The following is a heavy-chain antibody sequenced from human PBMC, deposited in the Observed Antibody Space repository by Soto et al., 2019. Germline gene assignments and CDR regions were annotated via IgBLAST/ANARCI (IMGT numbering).Heavy chain of an antibody. D-gene: IGHD3-10*01. CDR3: TSDWEITVSTWSFGGF. CDR2: IIPFHGVT. CDR1: GGTFSPYT. V-gene: IGHV1-69*02. Sequence: QVQLVQSGAEVKKPGSSVKVSCKASGGTFSPYTINWVRQAPGQGLEWMGRIIPFHGVTNYAQKFQASVTITADKSTSTAYMELSGLRFEDTAMYYCTSDWEITVSTWSFGGFWGRGTLVTVSS. J-gene: IGHJ4*02.